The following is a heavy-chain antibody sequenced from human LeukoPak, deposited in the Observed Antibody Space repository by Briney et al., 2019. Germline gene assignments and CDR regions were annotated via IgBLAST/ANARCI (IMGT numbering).Heavy chain of an antibody. CDR3: ARVMTAITNWFDP. CDR1: GFTVSSNY. Sequence: PGGSLRLSCAASGFTVSSNYVSWVRQTPGKALEWVSSIYRDGSTYYADSVKGRFTISRDNSKNTLNLQMNNLRVEDTAVYYCARVMTAITNWFDPWGQGTLVTVSS. V-gene: IGHV3-66*01. D-gene: IGHD2-21*02. J-gene: IGHJ5*02. CDR2: IYRDGST.